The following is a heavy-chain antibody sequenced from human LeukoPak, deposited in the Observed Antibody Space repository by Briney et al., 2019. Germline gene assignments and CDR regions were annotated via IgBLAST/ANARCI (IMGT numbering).Heavy chain of an antibody. J-gene: IGHJ3*02. D-gene: IGHD3-10*01. CDR2: IIPILGIA. V-gene: IGHV1-69*04. Sequence: ASVKVSCKASGYTFTSYAISWVRQAPGQGLEWMGRIIPILGIANYAQKFQGRVTITADKSTSTAYMELSSLRSEDTAVYYCARDHGEIAFDIWGQGTMVTVSS. CDR1: GYTFTSYA. CDR3: ARDHGEIAFDI.